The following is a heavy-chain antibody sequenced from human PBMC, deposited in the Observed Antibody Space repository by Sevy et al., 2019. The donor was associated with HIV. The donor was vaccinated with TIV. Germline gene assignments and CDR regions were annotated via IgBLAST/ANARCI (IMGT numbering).Heavy chain of an antibody. Sequence: GGSLRLSCAASRFTFSSYTMSWVRQAPGKGLEWVSAISTGGGSTFYADSVRGRFTVSRGNSNNTLYLQMNSLSAEVTAVSYCATSLQSSGTWYRSNYFDYWGQGTLVTVSS. CDR3: ATSLQSSGTWYRSNYFDY. V-gene: IGHV3-23*01. J-gene: IGHJ4*02. D-gene: IGHD6-13*01. CDR1: RFTFSSYT. CDR2: ISTGGGST.